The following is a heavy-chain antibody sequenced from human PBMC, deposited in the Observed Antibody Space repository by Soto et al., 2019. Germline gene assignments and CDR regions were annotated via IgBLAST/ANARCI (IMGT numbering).Heavy chain of an antibody. V-gene: IGHV4-31*03. Sequence: QVQLQESGPGLVKPSQTLSLTCTVSGDSISSGGYYWSWIRQPPGKGLEWIGYIYHDGSTYYNPSLKSRVTMSVDTSKNQFALNLRSVTAADTAGYYCARLTWELADYWGQGTLVIVSS. CDR3: ARLTWELADY. CDR1: GDSISSGGYY. CDR2: IYHDGST. J-gene: IGHJ4*02. D-gene: IGHD1-26*01.